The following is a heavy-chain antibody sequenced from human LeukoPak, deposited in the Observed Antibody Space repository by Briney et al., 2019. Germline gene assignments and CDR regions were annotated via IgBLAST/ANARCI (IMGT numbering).Heavy chain of an antibody. J-gene: IGHJ4*02. CDR3: ARDRSYLFYFDY. V-gene: IGHV3-33*01. D-gene: IGHD1-26*01. Sequence: GGSLRLSCAASGFTFSSYGMHWVRQAPGKGLEWVAVIWYDGSNKNYADSVKGRFTISRDNSKNTLYLQMNSLRAEDTAVYYCARDRSYLFYFDYWGQGTLVTVSS. CDR2: IWYDGSNK. CDR1: GFTFSSYG.